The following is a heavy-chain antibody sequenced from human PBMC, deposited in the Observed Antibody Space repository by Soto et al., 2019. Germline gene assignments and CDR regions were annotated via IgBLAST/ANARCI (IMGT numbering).Heavy chain of an antibody. CDR2: INPNSGGT. CDR3: ARDLGSGRPPYYFDY. D-gene: IGHD1-1*01. CDR1: GYTFTGYY. J-gene: IGHJ4*02. Sequence: AASVKVSCKASGYTFTGYYMHWVRQAPGQGLEWMGWINPNSGGTNYAQKFQGWVTMTRDTSISTAYMELSRLRSDDTAVYYCARDLGSGRPPYYFDYWGQGTLVTVS. V-gene: IGHV1-2*04.